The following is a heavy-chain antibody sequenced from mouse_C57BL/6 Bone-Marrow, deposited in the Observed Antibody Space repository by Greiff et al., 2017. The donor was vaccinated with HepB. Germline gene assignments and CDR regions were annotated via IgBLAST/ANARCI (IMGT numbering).Heavy chain of an antibody. CDR3: ATLYPTVVAIYYFDD. Sequence: VQLQQPGAELVKPGASVKLSCKASGYTFTSYWMHWVKQRPGQGLEWIGMIHPNSGSTNYNEKFKSKATLTVDKSSSTAYMQLSSLTSEDSAVYYCATLYPTVVAIYYFDDWGQGTTLTVSS. V-gene: IGHV1-64*01. CDR2: IHPNSGST. CDR1: GYTFTSYW. J-gene: IGHJ2*01. D-gene: IGHD1-1*01.